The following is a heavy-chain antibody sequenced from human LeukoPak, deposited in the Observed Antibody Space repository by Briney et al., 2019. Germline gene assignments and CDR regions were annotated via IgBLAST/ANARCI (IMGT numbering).Heavy chain of an antibody. V-gene: IGHV3-74*01. J-gene: IGHJ4*02. D-gene: IGHD1-26*01. CDR3: ARGGGSYWDDIDY. CDR2: ISSDGTYT. CDR1: GFTVSSSH. Sequence: GGSLRLSCAASGFTVSSSHMTWVRQAVGKGLEWVSRISSDGTYTSYADSVKGRFTISRDNAKNTLYLQMNSLRAEDTAVYYCARGGGSYWDDIDYWGQGTLVTVSS.